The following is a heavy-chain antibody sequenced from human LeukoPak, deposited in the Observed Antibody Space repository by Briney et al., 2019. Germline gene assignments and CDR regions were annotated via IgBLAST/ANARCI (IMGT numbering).Heavy chain of an antibody. CDR1: GFIFSSYG. Sequence: GGSLRLSCAASGFIFSSYGMHWVRQAPGKGLEWVAFIRYDGSNKYYADSVKGRFTISRDNSKNTLYLQMNSLRAEDTAVYYCAKGLSITMIVVGSDAFDIWGQGTMVTVSS. CDR3: AKGLSITMIVVGSDAFDI. J-gene: IGHJ3*02. D-gene: IGHD3-22*01. V-gene: IGHV3-30*02. CDR2: IRYDGSNK.